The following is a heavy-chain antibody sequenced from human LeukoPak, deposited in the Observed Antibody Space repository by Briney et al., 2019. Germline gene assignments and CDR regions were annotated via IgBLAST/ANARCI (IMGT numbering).Heavy chain of an antibody. CDR2: INPNSGGT. V-gene: IGHV1-2*02. D-gene: IGHD2-2*01. J-gene: IGHJ4*02. CDR1: GYTFTGYY. CDR3: ATEHRHCASTSCYGGY. Sequence: ASVKVSCKASGYTFTGYYMRWVRQAPGQGLEWMGWINPNSGGTNYAQRFQGRVTMTRDTSISTAYMELSNLRSDDTAVYYCATEHRHCASTSCYGGYWGQGTLVTVSS.